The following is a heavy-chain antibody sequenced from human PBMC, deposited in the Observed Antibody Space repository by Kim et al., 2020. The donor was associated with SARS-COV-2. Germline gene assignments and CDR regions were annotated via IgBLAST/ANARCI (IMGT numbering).Heavy chain of an antibody. Sequence: AASGKGRFVISRDNAKNTLSLQMTSRRGEDTAVYYCARARYFDSRDDAFDVWGPGTLVTVTS. J-gene: IGHJ3*01. V-gene: IGHV3-74*01. CDR3: ARARYFDSRDDAFDV. D-gene: IGHD3-9*01.